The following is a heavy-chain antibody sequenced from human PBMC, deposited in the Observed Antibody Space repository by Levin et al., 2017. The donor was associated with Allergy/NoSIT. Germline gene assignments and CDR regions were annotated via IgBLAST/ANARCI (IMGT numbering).Heavy chain of an antibody. D-gene: IGHD1-1*01. V-gene: IGHV5-51*01. J-gene: IGHJ6*03. CDR1: GYSFSSYW. CDR3: ARRGTRDYYYYMDV. Sequence: GGSLRLSCQGSGYSFSSYWIGWVRQMPGKGLEWMGIIYPGDSDTRYSPSFQGQVTISADKSISTAYLQWSSLKASDTAIYYCARRGTRDYYYYMDVWGKGTTVTVSS. CDR2: IYPGDSDT.